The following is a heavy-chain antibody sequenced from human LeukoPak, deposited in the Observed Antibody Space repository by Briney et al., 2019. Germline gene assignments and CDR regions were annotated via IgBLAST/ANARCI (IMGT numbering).Heavy chain of an antibody. CDR3: ARPAYDSSGYFPDY. D-gene: IGHD3-22*01. CDR2: IYHSGST. Sequence: SETLSLTCTVSGYSISSGYYWGWIRQPPGKGLEWIGSIYHSGSTYYNPSLKSRVTISVDTSKNQFSLKLSSVTAADTAVYYCARPAYDSSGYFPDYWGQGTLVTVSS. CDR1: GYSISSGYY. V-gene: IGHV4-38-2*02. J-gene: IGHJ4*02.